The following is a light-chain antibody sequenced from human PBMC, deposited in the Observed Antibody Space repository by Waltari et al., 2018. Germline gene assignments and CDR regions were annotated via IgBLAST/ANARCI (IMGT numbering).Light chain of an antibody. CDR2: DSS. V-gene: IGKV1-39*01. CDR1: QSIATF. J-gene: IGKJ3*01. Sequence: DIQMAQSPSSLSASVGDRVTIPCRASQSIATFLNWYQQKPGKAPKLLIFDSSTLQRGVPSRVSGSGSGTDFTLTISSLQPDDFATYICQQSYSVPCTFGPGTRVDVK. CDR3: QQSYSVPCT.